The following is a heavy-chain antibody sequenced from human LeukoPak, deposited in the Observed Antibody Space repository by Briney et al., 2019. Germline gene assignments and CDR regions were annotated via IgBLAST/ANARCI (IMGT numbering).Heavy chain of an antibody. V-gene: IGHV3-7*03. J-gene: IGHJ6*04. CDR3: ARVDEDIVVVPAAMPFYYYYGMDV. CDR1: GFTFSSYW. CDR2: IKQDGSEK. Sequence: GGSLRLSCAASGFTFSSYWMSWVRQAPGKGLEWVANIKQDGSEKYYVDSVKGRFTVSRDNAKNSLYLQMNSLRAEDTAVYYCARVDEDIVVVPAAMPFYYYYGMDVWGKGTTVTVSS. D-gene: IGHD2-2*01.